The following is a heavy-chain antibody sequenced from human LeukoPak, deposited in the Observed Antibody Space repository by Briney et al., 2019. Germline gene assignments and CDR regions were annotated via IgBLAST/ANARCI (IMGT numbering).Heavy chain of an antibody. CDR2: ISYDGSNK. J-gene: IGHJ4*02. CDR3: AKDQRGLVSSSWYGDY. D-gene: IGHD6-13*01. CDR1: GFTFSSYG. Sequence: PGRSLRLSCAASGFTFSSYGMHWVRQAPGKGLEGVAVISYDGSNKYYADSVRGRFTISRDNSKNTLYLQMNSLRAEDTAVYYCAKDQRGLVSSSWYGDYWGQGTLVTVSS. V-gene: IGHV3-30*18.